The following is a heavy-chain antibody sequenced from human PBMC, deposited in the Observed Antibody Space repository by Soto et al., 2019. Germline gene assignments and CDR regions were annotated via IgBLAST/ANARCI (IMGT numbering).Heavy chain of an antibody. CDR2: IYYAGSF. CDR3: ARLGGYYQALDS. CDR1: NGSISPYY. J-gene: IGHJ4*02. D-gene: IGHD3-22*01. Sequence: PSETLSLTCTVSNGSISPYYWSWIRQSPGKGLERIGYIYYAGSFTYNPSLKSRVTISLNTSKNEVSLRLTSVTAADTAVYYCARLGGYYQALDSWGQGTLVTVSA. V-gene: IGHV4-59*08.